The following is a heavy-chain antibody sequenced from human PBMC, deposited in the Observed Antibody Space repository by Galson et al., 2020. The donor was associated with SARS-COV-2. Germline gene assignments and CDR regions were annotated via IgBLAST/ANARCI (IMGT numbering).Heavy chain of an antibody. CDR2: MNRDGSER. CDR3: ARDGI. CDR1: EFSFSSNW. V-gene: IGHV3-7*01. J-gene: IGHJ4*02. Sequence: GGSLRLSCAASEFSFSSNWMTWVRQAPGKGLEWVASMNRDGSERYYVDSVKGRFTIFRDTAENSLYLQMNSLRVEDTATYYCARDGIWGQGTLVTVSS. D-gene: IGHD1-26*01.